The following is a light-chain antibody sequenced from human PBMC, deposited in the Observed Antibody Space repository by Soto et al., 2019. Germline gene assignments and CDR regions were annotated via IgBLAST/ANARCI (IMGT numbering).Light chain of an antibody. CDR3: QQRSNWPPTYT. CDR2: DAS. V-gene: IGKV3-11*01. CDR1: QSVSSH. J-gene: IGKJ2*01. Sequence: DIVLTQSPATLSLSPGERATLSCRASQSVSSHLAWYQQKPGQAPRLLIYDASHRATGIPARFSGSGAGPDFTLTISSLEPEDCAVYYCQQRSNWPPTYTLGQGTKLEI.